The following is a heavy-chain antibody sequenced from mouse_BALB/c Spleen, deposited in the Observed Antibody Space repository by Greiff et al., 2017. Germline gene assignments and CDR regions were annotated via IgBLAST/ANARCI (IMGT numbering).Heavy chain of an antibody. CDR2: IWAGGST. Sequence: QVQLKESGPGLVAPSQSLSITCTVSGFSLTSYGVHWVRQPPGKGLEWLGVIWAGGSTNYNSALMSRLSISKDNSKSQVFLKMNSLQTDDTARYYCARDGDVGENYFDYWGQGTTLTVSS. D-gene: IGHD3-3*01. CDR1: GFSLTSYG. J-gene: IGHJ2*01. CDR3: ARDGDVGENYFDY. V-gene: IGHV2-9*02.